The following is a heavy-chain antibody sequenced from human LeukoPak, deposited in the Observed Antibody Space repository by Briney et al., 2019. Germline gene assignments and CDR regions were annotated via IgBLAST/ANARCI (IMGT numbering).Heavy chain of an antibody. CDR1: GGSFSGCY. J-gene: IGHJ5*02. CDR3: ARDLWFGRNWFDP. V-gene: IGHV4-34*01. CDR2: INHSGST. Sequence: SETVSRTCAVYGGSFSGCYWSWIRPPPGKGRAGMGEINHSGSTNYNPSLRSGVTISVDTSKNQCSLKPSSVTAADTAVYYCARDLWFGRNWFDPWGQGTLVTVSS. D-gene: IGHD3-10*01.